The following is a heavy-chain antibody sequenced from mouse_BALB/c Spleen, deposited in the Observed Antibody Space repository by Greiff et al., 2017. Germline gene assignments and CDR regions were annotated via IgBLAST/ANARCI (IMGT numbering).Heavy chain of an antibody. CDR3: AYGNYFDY. CDR2: IYPGNGDT. CDR1: GYTFTSYN. V-gene: IGHV1-12*01. D-gene: IGHD2-1*01. Sequence: LQQPGAELVKPGASVKMSCKASGYTFTSYNMHWVKQTPGQGLEWIGAIYPGNGDTSYNQKFKGKATLTADKSSSTAYMQLSSLTSEDSAVYYCAYGNYFDYWGQGTTLTVSS. J-gene: IGHJ2*01.